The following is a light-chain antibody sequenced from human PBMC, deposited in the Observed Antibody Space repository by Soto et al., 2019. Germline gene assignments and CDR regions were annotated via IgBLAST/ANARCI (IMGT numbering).Light chain of an antibody. CDR2: DVT. CDR1: ISDVGGYNY. CDR3: SSYAGDNNLV. V-gene: IGLV2-11*01. Sequence: QSVLTQPRSVSGSPGQSVTISCTGTISDVGGYNYVSWCQHHPGKAPKLLISDVTKRPSWVPDRFSGSKSGNTASLTISDLQAEDEADYYCSSYAGDNNLVFGGGTKVTAL. J-gene: IGLJ2*01.